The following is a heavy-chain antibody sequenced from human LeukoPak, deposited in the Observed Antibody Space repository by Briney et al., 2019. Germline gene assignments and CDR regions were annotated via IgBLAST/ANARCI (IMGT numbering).Heavy chain of an antibody. V-gene: IGHV3-23*01. CDR1: GFTFSSYA. Sequence: PGGSLRLSCAASGFTFSSYAMSWVRQAPGKGLEWVSAISGSGGSTYYADSVKGRFTISRDNSKNTLYLQMNSPRAEDTAVYYCAKDHYDSSGYFIRPTMNWGQGTLVTVSS. CDR2: ISGSGGST. D-gene: IGHD3-22*01. CDR3: AKDHYDSSGYFIRPTMN. J-gene: IGHJ4*02.